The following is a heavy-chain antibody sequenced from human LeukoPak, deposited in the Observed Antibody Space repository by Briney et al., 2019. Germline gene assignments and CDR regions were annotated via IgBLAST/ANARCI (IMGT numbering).Heavy chain of an antibody. J-gene: IGHJ4*02. CDR3: AKTSSSRNYFDY. V-gene: IGHV3-21*01. CDR1: GFTFSSYS. D-gene: IGHD6-13*01. CDR2: ISSSSSYI. Sequence: PGGSLRLSCAASGFTFSSYSMNWVRQAPGKGLEWVSSISSSSSYIYYADSVKGRFTISRDNAKNSLYLQMNSLRAEDTAVYYCAKTSSSRNYFDYWGQGTLVTVSS.